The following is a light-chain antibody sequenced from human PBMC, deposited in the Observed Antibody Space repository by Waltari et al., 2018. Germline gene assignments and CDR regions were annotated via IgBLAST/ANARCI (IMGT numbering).Light chain of an antibody. CDR2: DDT. J-gene: IGLJ2*01. Sequence: SYEVIQPPSMSVSPGQTAPIRCSGDELGAMVVCWYQQKPGQSPALVIYDDTKRPSGIPERFSASNSGNTATLAISGTQAMDEAEYICQTWDNSVVVFGGGTKLTVL. CDR3: QTWDNSVVV. V-gene: IGLV3-1*01. CDR1: ELGAMV.